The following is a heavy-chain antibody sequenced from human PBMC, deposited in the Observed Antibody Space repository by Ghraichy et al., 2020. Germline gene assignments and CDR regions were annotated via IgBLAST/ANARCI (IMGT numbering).Heavy chain of an antibody. CDR3: ARDSGIAVAGSLRWFDP. J-gene: IGHJ5*02. D-gene: IGHD6-19*01. CDR2: IYYSGST. CDR1: GGSISSGGYY. V-gene: IGHV4-31*03. Sequence: SETLSLTCTVSGGSISSGGYYWSWIRQHPGKGLEWIGYIYYSGSTYYNPSLKSRVTISVDTSKNQFSLKLSSVTAADTAVYYCARDSGIAVAGSLRWFDPWGQGTLVTVSS.